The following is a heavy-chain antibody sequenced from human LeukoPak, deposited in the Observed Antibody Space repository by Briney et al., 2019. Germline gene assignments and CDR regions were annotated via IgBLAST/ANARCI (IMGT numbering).Heavy chain of an antibody. CDR2: INHSGST. V-gene: IGHV4-34*01. J-gene: IGHJ4*02. CDR3: ARGPQYSGSYYKY. D-gene: IGHD1-26*01. CDR1: GGSFGGYY. Sequence: SETLSLTCAVYGGSFGGYYWNWIRQPPGKGLEWIGEINHSGSTNYNPSLKSRVTISVDTSKNQFSLKLSSVTAADTAVYYCARGPQYSGSYYKYWGQGTLVTVSS.